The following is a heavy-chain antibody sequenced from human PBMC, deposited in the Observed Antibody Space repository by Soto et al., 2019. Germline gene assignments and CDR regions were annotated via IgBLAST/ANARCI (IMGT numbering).Heavy chain of an antibody. D-gene: IGHD3-3*01. V-gene: IGHV3-73*02. CDR1: GFIFSGSP. CDR3: SRIPSNSITIFGVWGGMDV. J-gene: IGHJ6*02. Sequence: EVQLVESGGGLVQPGGSLKLSCAASGFIFSGSPMHWVRQASGKGLEWVGRIKSKANNYATAYAASVEGRFTISRDDSKNMAYLQMNSLKTEDTAVYYCSRIPSNSITIFGVWGGMDVWGQGTTVTGSS. CDR2: IKSKANNYAT.